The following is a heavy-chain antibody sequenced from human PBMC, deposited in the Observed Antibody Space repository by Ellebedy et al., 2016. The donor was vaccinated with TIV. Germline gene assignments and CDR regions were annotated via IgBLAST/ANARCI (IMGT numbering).Heavy chain of an antibody. D-gene: IGHD2-2*01. Sequence: GESLKISCKGSGYSFTGYWISWVRQVPGKGLEWMGRIDPSDSYTSYSPSFQGHVTISADKSISTAYLQWSSLKASDTAMYYCARSDLHGVPVPTVPQIAFDPWGQGTLVTVSS. CDR3: ARSDLHGVPVPTVPQIAFDP. J-gene: IGHJ5*02. CDR2: IDPSDSYT. V-gene: IGHV5-10-1*01. CDR1: GYSFTGYW.